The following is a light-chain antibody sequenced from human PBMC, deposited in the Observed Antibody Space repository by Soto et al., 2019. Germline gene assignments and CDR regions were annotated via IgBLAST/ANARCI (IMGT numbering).Light chain of an antibody. CDR1: QSVGSN. V-gene: IGKV3-15*01. CDR3: QQYNNWRT. Sequence: EIVMTQSPATLSVSPGERATLSCRASQSVGSNLAWYQQKPGQAPRLLIYGAFTRATGIPARFSGSGSGTEFTLTISSLQSEDFAVYYCQQYNNWRTFGQGTKVDI. J-gene: IGKJ1*01. CDR2: GAF.